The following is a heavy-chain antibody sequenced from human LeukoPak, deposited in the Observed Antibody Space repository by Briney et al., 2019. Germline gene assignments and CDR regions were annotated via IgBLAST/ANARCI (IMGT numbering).Heavy chain of an antibody. CDR2: IIPIFGTA. J-gene: IGHJ5*02. V-gene: IGHV1-69*13. Sequence: GASVKVSCKASGGTFSSYAISWVRQAPGQGLEWMGGIIPIFGTANYAQKFQGRVTITADESTSTAYMELSSLRSEDTAVYYCARGTGSMALGYCFDPGGQEPLVTVPS. CDR3: ARGTGSMALGYCFDP. CDR1: GGTFSSYA. D-gene: IGHD2/OR15-2a*01.